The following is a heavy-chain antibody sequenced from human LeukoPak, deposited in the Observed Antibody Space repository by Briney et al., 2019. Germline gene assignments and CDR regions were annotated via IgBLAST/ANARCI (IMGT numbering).Heavy chain of an antibody. J-gene: IGHJ4*02. D-gene: IGHD6-13*01. Sequence: SETLSLTCTVSGGSISSYYWSWIRQPPGKGLEWIGYIYYSGSTNYNPSLKSRVTISVDTSKNQFSLKLSSVTAADTAVYYCARSLAQAAAGTTIDYWGQGTLVTVSS. CDR1: GGSISSYY. CDR2: IYYSGST. CDR3: ARSLAQAAAGTTIDY. V-gene: IGHV4-59*08.